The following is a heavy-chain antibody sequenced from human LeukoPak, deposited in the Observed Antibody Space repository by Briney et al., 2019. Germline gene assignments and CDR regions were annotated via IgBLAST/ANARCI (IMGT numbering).Heavy chain of an antibody. CDR3: ARDLQRTSGSGLTRDY. CDR2: ITSSSTTI. V-gene: IGHV3-48*01. J-gene: IGHJ4*02. D-gene: IGHD6-19*01. Sequence: PGGSLRLSCAAPGFTFSTYTMNWVRQAPGKGLEWVSYITSSSTTIYYADPVKGRFTISRDNAKNSLYLQMNSLRAEDTAVYYCARDLQRTSGSGLTRDYWGQGTLVTVSS. CDR1: GFTFSTYT.